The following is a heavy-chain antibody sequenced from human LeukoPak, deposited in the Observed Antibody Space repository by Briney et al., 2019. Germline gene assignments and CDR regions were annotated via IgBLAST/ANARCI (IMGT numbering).Heavy chain of an antibody. J-gene: IGHJ4*02. CDR2: IRYDGSNK. D-gene: IGHD1-26*01. CDR1: VYTFSSYG. V-gene: IGHV3-33*01. Sequence: GGSLRLSCAPSVYTFSSYGIHWVRHAPGKGLEWVAVIRYDGSNKFYTDSVKSRFTISRDDYKNTMYLQMNSLRAEDTGVYYCARETTTLDYWGQGTLVTVSS. CDR3: ARETTTLDY.